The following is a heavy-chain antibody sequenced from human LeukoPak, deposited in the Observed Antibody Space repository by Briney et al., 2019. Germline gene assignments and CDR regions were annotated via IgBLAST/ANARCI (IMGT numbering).Heavy chain of an antibody. D-gene: IGHD1-26*01. CDR1: GGSINSYGYY. J-gene: IGHJ4*02. V-gene: IGHV4-39*01. CDR3: ARQGVGATDF. Sequence: PSETLSPTCSVSGGSINSYGYYWAWIRQPPGKRPEWIGSIFYSGSTHYNPSLQSRITISADTSKGQFSLKLSSVTAADTAVYYCARQGVGATDFWGQGSLVTVSS. CDR2: IFYSGST.